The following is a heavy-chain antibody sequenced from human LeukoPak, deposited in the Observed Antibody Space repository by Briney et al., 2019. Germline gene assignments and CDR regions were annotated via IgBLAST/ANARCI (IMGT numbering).Heavy chain of an antibody. CDR3: TRGGSSGRTSYYYGMDV. D-gene: IGHD6-19*01. CDR2: ISGSGGST. CDR1: GFTFSSYA. J-gene: IGHJ6*02. Sequence: GGSLRLSCAASGFTFSSYAMSWFRQAPGKGLEWVSGISGSGGSTEYADSVKGRFTISRDNSKSTLYLEMNSLRAADTAVYYCTRGGSSGRTSYYYGMDVWGQGTTVTVSS. V-gene: IGHV3-23*01.